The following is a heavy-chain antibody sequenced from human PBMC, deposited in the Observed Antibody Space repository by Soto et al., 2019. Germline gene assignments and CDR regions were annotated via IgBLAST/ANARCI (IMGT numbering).Heavy chain of an antibody. D-gene: IGHD2-2*01. CDR1: GFTFDDYA. CDR3: AKDRENELGSSSAFDI. CDR2: ISWNSGSI. V-gene: IGHV3-9*01. Sequence: GGSLRLSCAASGFTFDDYAMHWVRQAPGKGLEWVSGISWNSGSIGYADSVKGRFTISRDNAKNSLYLQMNSLRAEDTALYYCAKDRENELGSSSAFDIWGQGTMVTVSS. J-gene: IGHJ3*02.